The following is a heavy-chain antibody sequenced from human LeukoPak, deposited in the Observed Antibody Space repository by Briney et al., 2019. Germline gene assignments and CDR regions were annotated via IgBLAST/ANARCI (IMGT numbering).Heavy chain of an antibody. CDR2: IDQDGSSQ. D-gene: IGHD3-10*01. CDR1: GFAFSSYW. J-gene: IGHJ4*02. CDR3: ARSLWPEDY. Sequence: TGGSLRLSCAASGFAFSSYWASRVRQAPGKGLEWVANIDQDGSSQNYVDSVRGRFTISRDNAKNSVYLQMNSLRAEDTAVYYCARSLWPEDYWGPGILVTVSS. V-gene: IGHV3-7*01.